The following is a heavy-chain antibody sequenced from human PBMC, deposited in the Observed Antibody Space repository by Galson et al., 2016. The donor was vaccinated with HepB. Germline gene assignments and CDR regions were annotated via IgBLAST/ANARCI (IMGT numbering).Heavy chain of an antibody. Sequence: QSGAEVKKPGESLKISCKASGYTFTNHWIGWVRQKPGKGLEWIGVIYPGDSDTRYSPSFRGQVTIAAVKSITTAFLHWRSLEAADTAMYYCATTTGVIVAGTPYWGQGTLVTVSS. CDR2: IYPGDSDT. J-gene: IGHJ4*02. V-gene: IGHV5-51*01. D-gene: IGHD1-7*01. CDR3: ATTTGVIVAGTPY. CDR1: GYTFTNHW.